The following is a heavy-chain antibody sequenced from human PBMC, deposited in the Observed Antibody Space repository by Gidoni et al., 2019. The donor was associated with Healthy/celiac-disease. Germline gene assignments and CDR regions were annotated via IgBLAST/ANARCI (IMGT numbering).Heavy chain of an antibody. D-gene: IGHD2-2*01. CDR1: GYTFTGYY. V-gene: IGHV1-2*04. CDR3: ARGGGIVVVPAATKGWFDP. Sequence: QVQLVQSGAEVKKPGASVKVSCKASGYTFTGYYMHWVRQAPGQGLEWMGWINPNSGGTNYAQKFQGWVTMTRDTSISTAYMELSRLRSDDTAVYYCARGGGIVVVPAATKGWFDPWGQGTLVTVSS. CDR2: INPNSGGT. J-gene: IGHJ5*02.